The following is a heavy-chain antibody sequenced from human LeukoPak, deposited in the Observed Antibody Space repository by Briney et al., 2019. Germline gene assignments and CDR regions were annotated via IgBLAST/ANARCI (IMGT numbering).Heavy chain of an antibody. D-gene: IGHD6-19*01. Sequence: SETLSLTCAVYGGSFSGYYWSWIRQPPGKGLEWIGEINHSGSTNYNPSLKSRVTISVDTSKNQFSLKLSSVTAADTAVCYCARGRGWRNWFDPWGQGTLVTVSS. V-gene: IGHV4-34*01. CDR1: GGSFSGYY. J-gene: IGHJ5*02. CDR3: ARGRGWRNWFDP. CDR2: INHSGST.